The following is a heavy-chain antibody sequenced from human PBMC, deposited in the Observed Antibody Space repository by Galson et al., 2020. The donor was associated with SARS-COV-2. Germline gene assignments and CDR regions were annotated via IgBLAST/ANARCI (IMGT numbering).Heavy chain of an antibody. CDR1: GFTFDDYA. D-gene: IGHD2-15*01. CDR2: ISWNSGSI. V-gene: IGHV3-9*01. J-gene: IGHJ4*02. Sequence: GGSLRLSCAASGFTFDDYAMHWVRQAPGKGLEWVSGISWNSGSIGYADSVKGRFTISRDNAKNSLYLQMNSLRAEDTALYYCANWGASGRAYWGQGTLVTVSS. CDR3: ANWGASGRAY.